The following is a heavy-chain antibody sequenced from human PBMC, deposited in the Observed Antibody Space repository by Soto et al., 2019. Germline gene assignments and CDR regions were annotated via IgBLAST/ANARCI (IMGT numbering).Heavy chain of an antibody. CDR2: SNPNSGGT. Sequence: AAVKVSCKASGYTFTGYYMHWVRQAPGQGREWMGWSNPNSGGTNYAQKFQRRVAITSAASIRTAYMALLRLRSDDTAVSYCASPRVAGTRIYYYCGIDVWGQGTKLTVSS. V-gene: IGHV1-2*02. D-gene: IGHD6-19*01. CDR1: GYTFTGYY. J-gene: IGHJ6*02. CDR3: ASPRVAGTRIYYYCGIDV.